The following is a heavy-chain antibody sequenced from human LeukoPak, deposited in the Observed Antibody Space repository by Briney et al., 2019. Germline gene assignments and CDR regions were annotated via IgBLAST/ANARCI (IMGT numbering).Heavy chain of an antibody. Sequence: SVKVSCKASGGTFSSYAISWVRQAPEQGLEWMGRIIPILGIANYAQKFQGRVTITADKSTSTAYMELSSLRSEDTAVYYCARDSTADDAFDIWGQGTMVTVSS. D-gene: IGHD2-21*02. CDR3: ARDSTADDAFDI. V-gene: IGHV1-69*04. J-gene: IGHJ3*02. CDR1: GGTFSSYA. CDR2: IIPILGIA.